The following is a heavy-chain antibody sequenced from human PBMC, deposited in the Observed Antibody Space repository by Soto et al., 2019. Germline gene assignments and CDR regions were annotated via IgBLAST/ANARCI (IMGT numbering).Heavy chain of an antibody. V-gene: IGHV1-18*01. D-gene: IGHD3-10*01. CDR2: ISAYNGNT. CDR3: ARFGYYYGSGSYHRGNYYYYGMDV. Sequence: ASVKVSCKASGYTFTSYGISWVRQAPGQGLEWMGWISAYNGNTNYAQKLQGRVTMTTDTSTSTAYMELRSLRSDDAAVYYCARFGYYYGSGSYHRGNYYYYGMDVWGQGTTVTVSS. J-gene: IGHJ6*02. CDR1: GYTFTSYG.